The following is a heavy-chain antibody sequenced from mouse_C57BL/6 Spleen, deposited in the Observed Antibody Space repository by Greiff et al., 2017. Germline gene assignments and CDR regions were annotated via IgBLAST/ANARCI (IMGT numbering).Heavy chain of an antibody. Sequence: VQLQQSGSELRRPGSSVKLSCKDFDSEVFPIAYMSWVRQKPGHGFEWIGGILPSIGRTIYGEKFEDKATLDADTLSNTAYLELNSLTSEDSAIYYCARRVAHHWYFDVLGTGTTVTVSS. CDR2: ILPSIGRT. J-gene: IGHJ1*03. CDR1: DSEVFPIAY. V-gene: IGHV15-2*01. CDR3: ARRVAHHWYFDV. D-gene: IGHD1-1*02.